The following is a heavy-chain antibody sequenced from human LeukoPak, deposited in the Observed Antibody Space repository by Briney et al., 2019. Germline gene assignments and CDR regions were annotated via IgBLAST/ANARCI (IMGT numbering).Heavy chain of an antibody. CDR2: ISSNGGST. V-gene: IGHV3-64D*09. Sequence: PGGSLRLSCSPSVFTFSSYSMYWVRQAPGKGLEYVSGISSNGGSTNYADSVKGRFTISRDNSKNTLYLQMSSLRVEDTAVYYCFNGQGSDYWGQGTLVTVSS. CDR1: VFTFSSYS. J-gene: IGHJ4*02. CDR3: FNGQGSDY.